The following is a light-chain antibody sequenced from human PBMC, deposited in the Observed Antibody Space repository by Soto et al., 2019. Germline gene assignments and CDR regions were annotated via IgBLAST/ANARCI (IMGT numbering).Light chain of an antibody. CDR1: SSDVGGYNY. V-gene: IGLV2-14*01. Sequence: QSALTQPPSASGSPGQSVTISCTGTSSDVGGYNYVSWYQQHPGKAPKLMIYEVSKRPSGISSRFSGSQSGNTASLTISGLQAVDEADYYCAAYTTSDTLVFGTGTKVTVL. CDR2: EVS. CDR3: AAYTTSDTLV. J-gene: IGLJ1*01.